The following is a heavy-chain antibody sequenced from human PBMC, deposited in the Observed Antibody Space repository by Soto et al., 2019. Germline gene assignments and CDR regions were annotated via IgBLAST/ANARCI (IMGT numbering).Heavy chain of an antibody. CDR1: GDSVSSNSAA. CDR3: ARTIWWHGVKYIDF. CDR2: TYYRSKWFN. Sequence: SQTLSLTCAISGDSVSSNSAAWNWIRQSPSRGLEWLGRTYYRSKWFNDHAISVKSLIAINPDTSKNHFSLQLNSVTPDDTAVYYCARTIWWHGVKYIDFWGYGTLVTVSS. D-gene: IGHD3-10*01. V-gene: IGHV6-1*01. J-gene: IGHJ4*01.